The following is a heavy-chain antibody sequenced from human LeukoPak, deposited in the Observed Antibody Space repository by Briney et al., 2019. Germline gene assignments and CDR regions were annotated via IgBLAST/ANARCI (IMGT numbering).Heavy chain of an antibody. V-gene: IGHV3-21*01. CDR1: GFTFSSYA. CDR2: VSSSSSYI. D-gene: IGHD2-15*01. J-gene: IGHJ5*02. Sequence: PGGSLRLSCAASGFTFSSYAMSWVRQAPGKGLEWVSSVSSSSSYIYYADSVKGRFTISRDNAKNSLYLQMNSLRAEDTAVYYCTLNAIVVVVAASWGQGTLVTVSS. CDR3: TLNAIVVVVAAS.